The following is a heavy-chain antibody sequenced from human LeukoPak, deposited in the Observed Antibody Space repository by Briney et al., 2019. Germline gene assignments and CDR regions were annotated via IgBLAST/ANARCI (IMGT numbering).Heavy chain of an antibody. D-gene: IGHD1-20*01. J-gene: IGHJ3*02. CDR1: GGFISSGGYY. Sequence: SETLSLTCTVSGGFISSGGYYWSWIRQPPGKGLEWIGYIYHSGSTYYNPSLKSRVTISVDRSKNQFSLKLSSVTAADTAVYYCARFSGHNWNDLGVASAFDIWGQGTMVTVSS. V-gene: IGHV4-30-2*01. CDR2: IYHSGST. CDR3: ARFSGHNWNDLGVASAFDI.